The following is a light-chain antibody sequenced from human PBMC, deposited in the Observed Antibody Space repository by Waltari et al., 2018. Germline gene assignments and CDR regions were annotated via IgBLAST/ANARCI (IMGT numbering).Light chain of an antibody. CDR1: VLAKKY. Sequence: SYELTQPSSVSVSPGQTATITCSGDVLAKKYSRWFQQKPGQAPVLVIYNDNGRPSGFPERFSGSSSGTTVTLTISGAQVEDEADYYCYSAADNNLGVFGGGTKLTVL. CDR2: NDN. V-gene: IGLV3-27*01. J-gene: IGLJ3*02. CDR3: YSAADNNLGV.